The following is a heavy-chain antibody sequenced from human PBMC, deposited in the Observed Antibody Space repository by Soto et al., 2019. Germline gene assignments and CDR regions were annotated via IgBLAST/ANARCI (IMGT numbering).Heavy chain of an antibody. CDR3: ARVHYSSSWYN. CDR2: INPNGGGT. V-gene: IGHV1-2*02. J-gene: IGHJ4*01. Sequence: ALVKVSCKASGDTFTAYYIHWVRQAPGQGLEWMGWINPNGGGTNYARRFQGRVTMTRDTSLSTAYMELTRLGSDDTAIYYCARVHYSSSWYNWGHGTLVTVSS. D-gene: IGHD6-13*01. CDR1: GDTFTAYY.